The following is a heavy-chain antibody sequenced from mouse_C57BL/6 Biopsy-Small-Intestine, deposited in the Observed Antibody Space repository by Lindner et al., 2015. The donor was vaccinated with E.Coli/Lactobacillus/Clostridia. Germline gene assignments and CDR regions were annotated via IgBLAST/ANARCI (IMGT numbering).Heavy chain of an antibody. CDR2: ISSSSSAI. V-gene: IGHV5-17*01. D-gene: IGHD2-1*01. CDR1: GFTFSDYG. Sequence: VQLQESGGGLVKPGGSLKLSCAASGFTFSDYGMHWVRQAPEKGLEWVAYISSSSSAIYYADTVKGRFTISRDNAKNTLFLQMTSLRSEDTAMYYCARCGNYVRYYAMDYWGQGTSVTVSS. J-gene: IGHJ4*01. CDR3: ARCGNYVRYYAMDY.